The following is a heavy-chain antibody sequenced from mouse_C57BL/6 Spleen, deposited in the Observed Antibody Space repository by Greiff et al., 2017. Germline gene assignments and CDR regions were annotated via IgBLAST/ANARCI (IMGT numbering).Heavy chain of an antibody. Sequence: DVQLQESGPGLVKPSQSLSLTCSVTGYSITSGYYWNWIRQFPGNKLEWMGYISYDGSNNYNPSLKNRISITRDTSKNQFFLKLNSVTTEDTATYYCARGELLSGAMDYWGQGTSVTVSS. CDR1: GYSITSGYY. J-gene: IGHJ4*01. CDR3: ARGELLSGAMDY. CDR2: ISYDGSN. V-gene: IGHV3-6*01. D-gene: IGHD2-3*01.